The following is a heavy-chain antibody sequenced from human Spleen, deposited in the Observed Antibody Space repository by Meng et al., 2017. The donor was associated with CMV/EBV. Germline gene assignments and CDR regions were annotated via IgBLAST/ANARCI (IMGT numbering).Heavy chain of an antibody. CDR1: GGSVTNNAYY. Sequence: SETLSLTCDVSGGSVTNNAYYWGWIRQPPGKGLEWIGSIYSNGRTYHTPSLKSRLTISVDTSSTQFSLQLSSVTAADTAVYYCAGQDLHDREHLLDYFAYWGQGILVTVSS. D-gene: IGHD1-26*01. J-gene: IGHJ4*02. CDR3: AGQDLHDREHLLDYFAY. V-gene: IGHV4-39*01. CDR2: IYSNGRT.